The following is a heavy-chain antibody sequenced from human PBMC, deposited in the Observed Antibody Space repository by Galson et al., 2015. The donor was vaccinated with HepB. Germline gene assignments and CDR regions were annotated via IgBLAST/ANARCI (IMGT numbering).Heavy chain of an antibody. D-gene: IGHD3-10*01. J-gene: IGHJ6*02. CDR2: MFHGNSDT. CDR3: VRLNVTVVRGVSSYYGMDV. V-gene: IGHV5-51*01. Sequence: QSGAEVKKPGESLKISCQGSGYRFTNYWIGWVRQTPGKGLEWMGIMFHGNSDTRYSPSSHGQVTMSGDKTSSTAFLQWNSLKASDTAIYYCVRLNVTVVRGVSSYYGMDVWGQGTAVTVSS. CDR1: GYRFTNYW.